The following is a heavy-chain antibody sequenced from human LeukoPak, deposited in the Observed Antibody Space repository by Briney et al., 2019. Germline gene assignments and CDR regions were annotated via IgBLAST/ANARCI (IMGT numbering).Heavy chain of an antibody. V-gene: IGHV4-34*01. CDR2: ITHSGGT. CDR3: ARETRITIFGVVIGPTWFDP. J-gene: IGHJ5*02. Sequence: PSETLSLTCTVHGGSFSGYFCSWIRQPPGKGLEWIGEITHSGGTIYNSSLESRVTISLDTSKTQFSLKVSSVTAADTAVYYCARETRITIFGVVIGPTWFDPWGQGTLVTVSS. CDR1: GGSFSGYF. D-gene: IGHD3-3*01.